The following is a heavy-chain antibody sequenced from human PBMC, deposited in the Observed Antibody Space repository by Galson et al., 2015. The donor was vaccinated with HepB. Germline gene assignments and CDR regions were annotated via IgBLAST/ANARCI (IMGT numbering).Heavy chain of an antibody. Sequence: SLRLSCAASGFTFSSYWMSWVRQAPGKGLEWVANIKQDGSEKYYVDSVKGRFTISRDNAKNSLYLQMNSLRAEDTAVYYCASLWADYYYYYGMDVWGQGTTVTVSS. V-gene: IGHV3-7*03. CDR3: ASLWADYYYYYGMDV. CDR1: GFTFSSYW. J-gene: IGHJ6*02. D-gene: IGHD3-16*01. CDR2: IKQDGSEK.